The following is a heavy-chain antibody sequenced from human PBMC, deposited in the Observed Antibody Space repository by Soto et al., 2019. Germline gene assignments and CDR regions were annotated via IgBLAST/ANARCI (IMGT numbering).Heavy chain of an antibody. V-gene: IGHV1-69*08. J-gene: IGHJ3*02. Sequence: QVQLVQSGAEVKKPGSSVKVSCKASGGTFSSYTISWVRQAPGQGLEWMGRIIPIIGIANYAQKFQGRVTITADKATSTAYMGLSSLRSEDTAVYYCARDGYYSDYGAFDIWGQGTMVTVSS. CDR1: GGTFSSYT. CDR2: IIPIIGIA. CDR3: ARDGYYSDYGAFDI. D-gene: IGHD3-16*01.